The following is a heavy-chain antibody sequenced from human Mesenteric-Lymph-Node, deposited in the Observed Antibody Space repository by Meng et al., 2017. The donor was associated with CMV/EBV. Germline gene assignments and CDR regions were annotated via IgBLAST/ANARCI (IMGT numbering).Heavy chain of an antibody. J-gene: IGHJ3*02. CDR1: GFTFSTYA. CDR2: IYPGDSAT. Sequence: GESLKISCAASGFTFSTYAMSWVRQVPGKGLEWMALIYPGDSATRYTPSFQGQVTISADKSISTAYLQWGSLKASDTAIYYCTTQTGLGNDAFNIWGQGTMVTVSS. CDR3: TTQTGLGNDAFNI. D-gene: IGHD3/OR15-3a*01. V-gene: IGHV5-51*01.